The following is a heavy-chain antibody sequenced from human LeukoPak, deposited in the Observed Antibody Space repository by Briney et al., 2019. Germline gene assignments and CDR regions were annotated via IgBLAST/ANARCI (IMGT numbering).Heavy chain of an antibody. CDR1: GGSISSYY. Sequence: SETLSLTCTVSGGSISSYYWSWIRQPAGKGLEWIGRIYTSGSTNYNPSLKSRATMSVDTSKNQFSLKLSSVAAADTAVYYCARVNPDYYGSGSSFDYWGQGTLVTVSS. CDR2: IYTSGST. D-gene: IGHD3-10*01. CDR3: ARVNPDYYGSGSSFDY. J-gene: IGHJ4*02. V-gene: IGHV4-4*07.